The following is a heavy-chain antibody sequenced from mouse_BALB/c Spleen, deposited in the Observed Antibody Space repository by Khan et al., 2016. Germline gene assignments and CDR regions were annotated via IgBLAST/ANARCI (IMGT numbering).Heavy chain of an antibody. CDR1: GYTFSSYW. J-gene: IGHJ2*01. V-gene: IGHV1-9*01. CDR2: ILPGSGKT. CDR3: ARCGIRSFDY. Sequence: QVQLKESGAELMKPGASVKISCKATGYTFSSYWIEWVKQRPGHGLEWIGEILPGSGKTNYNEKFKGKATFTADTSSNTAYMQLSSLTSEDSAVYYCARCGIRSFDYWGQGTTLTVSS.